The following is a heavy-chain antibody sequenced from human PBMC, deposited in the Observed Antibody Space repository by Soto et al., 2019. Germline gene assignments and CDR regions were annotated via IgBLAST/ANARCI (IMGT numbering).Heavy chain of an antibody. CDR2: SYYRGST. D-gene: IGHD3-3*01. CDR3: ATADGFGVVTPFFEY. Sequence: QLQLQESGPGLVKPSETLSLTCTVSGGSISSRSHYWGWIRQSPGKHLEWIGSSYYRGSTHYNPSLKTRLTIPVNTSKNQGSLKVYSGTPADTAVYACATADGFGVVTPFFEYWGQGIMVTASS. J-gene: IGHJ4*02. CDR1: GGSISSRSHY. V-gene: IGHV4-39*01.